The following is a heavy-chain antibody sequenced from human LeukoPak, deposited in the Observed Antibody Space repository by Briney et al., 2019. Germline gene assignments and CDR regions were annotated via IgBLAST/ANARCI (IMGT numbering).Heavy chain of an antibody. D-gene: IGHD2-2*01. CDR2: ISSSSSYI. J-gene: IGHJ4*02. V-gene: IGHV3-21*01. CDR3: ASLYCSSTSCFDY. Sequence: GGSLRLSCAASGFTFSSYSMNWVRQAPGKGLEWVSSISSSSSYIYYADSVKGRFTISRDNAKNSLYLQMNSLRAEDTAVYYCASLYCSSTSCFDYWGQGTLVTVPS. CDR1: GFTFSSYS.